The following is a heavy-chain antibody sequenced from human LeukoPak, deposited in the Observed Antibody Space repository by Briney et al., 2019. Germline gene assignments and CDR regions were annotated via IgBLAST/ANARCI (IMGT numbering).Heavy chain of an antibody. CDR3: ARFGMDAAIDY. CDR1: GFTFSGYW. D-gene: IGHD2-15*01. J-gene: IGHJ4*02. V-gene: IGHV3-7*01. Sequence: GGSLRLSCAASGFTFSGYWMSWVRQAPGKRLEWVATIKQDGSEKTYVDSVEGRFTSSRDNAKSSLFLQMDSLRAEDTAVYYCARFGMDAAIDYWGQGTLVTVSS. CDR2: IKQDGSEK.